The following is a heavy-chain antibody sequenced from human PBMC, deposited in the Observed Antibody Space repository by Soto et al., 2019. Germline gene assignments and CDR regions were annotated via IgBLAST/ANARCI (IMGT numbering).Heavy chain of an antibody. CDR1: GFTFSSYA. CDR3: AKADGEQWLIPHLDN. CDR2: ISCCGGST. J-gene: IGHJ1*01. V-gene: IGHV3-23*01. Sequence: GGSLRLSCAASGFTFSSYAMGWVRQAPGEGLEWVSGISCCGGSTLYADSVKGRFSLARDDSKNTLSLQLNSLRVEDTAHYYCAKADGEQWLIPHLDNWGQGTQVTVSS. D-gene: IGHD6-19*01.